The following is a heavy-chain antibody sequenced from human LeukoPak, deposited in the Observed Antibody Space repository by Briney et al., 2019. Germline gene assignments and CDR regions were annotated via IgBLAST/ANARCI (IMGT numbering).Heavy chain of an antibody. CDR1: GFTFDDYA. D-gene: IGHD3-10*01. CDR2: ISGDGGST. CDR3: AKSRYYGSGSCSYGMDV. Sequence: GGSLRLSCAASGFTFDDYAMHWVRQAPGKGLEWVSLISGDGGSTYYADSVKGRFTISRDNSKNSLYLQMNSLRTEDTALYYCAKSRYYGSGSCSYGMDVWGQGTTVTVSS. J-gene: IGHJ6*02. V-gene: IGHV3-43*02.